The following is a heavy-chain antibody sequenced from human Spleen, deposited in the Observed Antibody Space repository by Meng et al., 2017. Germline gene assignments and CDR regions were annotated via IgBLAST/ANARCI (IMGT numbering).Heavy chain of an antibody. J-gene: IGHJ4*02. D-gene: IGHD3-10*01. Sequence: GESLKISCQGSGSSFAHYWIAWVRQMPGKGLEWMGIIYPDDSDTRYSPSFQGRVTISADKSISTAYLQWSSLKASDTAMYYCARRDYSALDYWGQGTLVTVSS. CDR1: GSSFAHYW. CDR2: IYPDDSDT. CDR3: ARRDYSALDY. V-gene: IGHV5-51*01.